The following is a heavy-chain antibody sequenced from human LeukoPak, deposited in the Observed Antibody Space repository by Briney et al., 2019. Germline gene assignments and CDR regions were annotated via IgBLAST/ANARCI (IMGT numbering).Heavy chain of an antibody. CDR1: GFTFSKYG. D-gene: IGHD5-18*01. V-gene: IGHV3-30*18. CDR3: ANDVDTAMVNDY. CDR2: ISYDGGEQ. Sequence: GGSLRLSCAASGFTFSKYGMHWVRQAPGKGLEWVAVISYDGGEQHYGDSVKGRFTISRDNSKNTLYLQMNSLRAEDTAVYYCANDVDTAMVNDYWGQGTLVTVSS. J-gene: IGHJ4*02.